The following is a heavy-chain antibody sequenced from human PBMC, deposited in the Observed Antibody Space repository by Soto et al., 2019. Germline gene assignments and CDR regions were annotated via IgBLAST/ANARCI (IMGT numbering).Heavy chain of an antibody. J-gene: IGHJ4*02. CDR3: ARESEDLTSNFDY. V-gene: IGHV3-21*06. CDR1: GFTFTRYS. CDR2: ISSTTNYI. Sequence: EVQLVESGGGLVKPGGSLRLSCAASGFTFTRYSMNWVHQAPGKGLEWVSSISSTTNYIYYGDSMKGRFTISRDNGKNSLYLEIHSLRAEDTAVYYCARESEDLTSNFDYWGQGTLVTVSS.